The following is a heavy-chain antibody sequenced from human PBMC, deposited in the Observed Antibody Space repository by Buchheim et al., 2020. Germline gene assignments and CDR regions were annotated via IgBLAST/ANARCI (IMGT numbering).Heavy chain of an antibody. J-gene: IGHJ1*01. Sequence: QVQLQESGPGQVKPSETLSLTCTVSGGSISSDYWSWIRQSPGKGLEWIGCIFYSGNTHYNPSLKSRVTISPVKSKNQFSLKLNSVTAADTAVYYCARGSGNSWHLLHWGQGTL. D-gene: IGHD6-13*01. CDR2: IFYSGNT. CDR1: GGSISSDY. CDR3: ARGSGNSWHLLH. V-gene: IGHV4-59*01.